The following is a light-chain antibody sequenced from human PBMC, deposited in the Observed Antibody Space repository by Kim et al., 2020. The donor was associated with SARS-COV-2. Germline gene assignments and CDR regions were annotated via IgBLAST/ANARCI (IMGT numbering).Light chain of an antibody. V-gene: IGLV3-1*01. J-gene: IGLJ3*02. CDR3: QTWDSSTVV. CDR2: EDT. CDR1: KLEEKV. Sequence: SVSPGQAASITCYGDKLEEKVASWFQQKPGQSPVLVIYEDTKRPSGIPERISGSTSGNTATLTISGTQAMDEADYYCQTWDSSTVVFGGGTKLTVL.